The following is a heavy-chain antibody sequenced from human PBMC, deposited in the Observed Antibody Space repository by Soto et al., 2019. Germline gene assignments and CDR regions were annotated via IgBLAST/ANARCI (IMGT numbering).Heavy chain of an antibody. CDR2: FDPEDGET. D-gene: IGHD2-15*01. CDR3: ATAGYCSGGSCYPADY. CDR1: GYTPTELS. V-gene: IGHV1-24*01. J-gene: IGHJ4*02. Sequence: ASVKVSGKVSGYTPTELSMHWVRQAPGKGLEWMGGFDPEDGETIYAQKFQGRVTMTEDTSTDTAYMELSSLRSEDTAVYYCATAGYCSGGSCYPADYWGQGTLVTVSS.